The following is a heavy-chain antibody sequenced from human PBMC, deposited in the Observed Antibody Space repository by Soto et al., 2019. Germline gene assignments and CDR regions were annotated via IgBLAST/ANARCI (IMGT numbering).Heavy chain of an antibody. CDR3: ARALDLSVTGAPF. J-gene: IGHJ4*02. D-gene: IGHD1-7*01. Sequence: EVHLLESGGGSVQPGGSLRLSCAASGFTFNTYVMNWVRQAPGKGLKWVSRISGSGGDTYYADSVKGRFTISRDNSKNTLYLEMNSLRAEDTAVYYCARALDLSVTGAPFWGQGTLVTVSS. CDR1: GFTFNTYV. CDR2: ISGSGGDT. V-gene: IGHV3-23*01.